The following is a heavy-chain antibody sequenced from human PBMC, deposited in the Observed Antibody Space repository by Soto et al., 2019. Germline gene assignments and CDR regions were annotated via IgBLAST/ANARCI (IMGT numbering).Heavy chain of an antibody. CDR3: ARLDGGYFYNYGMDV. D-gene: IGHD3-10*01. V-gene: IGHV1-69*13. J-gene: IGHJ6*02. CDR2: IIPIFGTA. Sequence: SVKVSCKASGGTFSSYAISWVRQAPGQGLEWMGGIIPIFGTANYAQKFQGRVTITADESTSTAYMELSGLRSEDTAVYYCARLDGGYFYNYGMDVWGQGTTVTVSS. CDR1: GGTFSSYA.